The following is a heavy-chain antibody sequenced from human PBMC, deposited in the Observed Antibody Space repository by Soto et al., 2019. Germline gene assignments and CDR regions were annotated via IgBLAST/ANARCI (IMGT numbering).Heavy chain of an antibody. D-gene: IGHD3-10*02. V-gene: IGHV3-23*01. CDR2: ISGSGGST. CDR1: GFTFSSYV. J-gene: IGHJ4*02. Sequence: GGSLRLSCAASGFTFSSYVMSWVRQAPGKGLEWVSAISGSGGSTYYADFVKGRFTISRDNSKNTLYMQMNSLRAEDRAVYNCTKDDSMLQIETHYLDYWGKGTLITVSS. CDR3: TKDDSMLQIETHYLDY.